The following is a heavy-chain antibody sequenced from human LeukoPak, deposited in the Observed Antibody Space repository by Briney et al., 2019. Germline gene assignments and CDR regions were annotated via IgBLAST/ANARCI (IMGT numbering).Heavy chain of an antibody. CDR1: GGTFSSYA. CDR3: ATKRGYCSSTSCYGDYYYYGMDV. V-gene: IGHV1-69*06. CDR2: IIPIFGTA. J-gene: IGHJ6*04. Sequence: SVKVSCKASGGTFSSYAISWVRQAPGQGLEWMGGIIPIFGTANYAQKFQGRVTITADKSTSTAYMELSSLRSEDTAVYYCATKRGYCSSTSCYGDYYYYGMDVWGKGTTVTVSS. D-gene: IGHD2-2*01.